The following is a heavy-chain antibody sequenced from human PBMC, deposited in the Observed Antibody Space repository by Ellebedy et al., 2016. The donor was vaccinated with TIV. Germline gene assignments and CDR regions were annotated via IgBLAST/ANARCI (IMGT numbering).Heavy chain of an antibody. V-gene: IGHV3-21*01. CDR2: ISSDGSYI. CDR1: GFTFRTYG. J-gene: IGHJ4*02. Sequence: PGGSLRLSCAASGFTFRTYGMNWVRQAPGKGLEWVSSISSDGSYIYYADSVKGRFTVSRDDAKNSLYLHMNSLRAEDTAVYYCVRDCSTTLLGIAAYYFDYWGQGTLVTVSS. D-gene: IGHD6-13*01. CDR3: VRDCSTTLLGIAAYYFDY.